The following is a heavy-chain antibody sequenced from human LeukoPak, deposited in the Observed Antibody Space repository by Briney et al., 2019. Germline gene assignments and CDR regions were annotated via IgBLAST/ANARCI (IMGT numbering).Heavy chain of an antibody. CDR1: GFTFSHVW. Sequence: GGCLRLSCGGSGFTFSHVWMSWVRQGPGKGLEWVGRIRSKTDGETTDYAAPVKGRFTISRDDSEKTVYLEMNSLKTEDTAVYYCTTDTNTDSQYYWGQGALVTVSS. CDR2: IRSKTDGETT. V-gene: IGHV3-15*01. CDR3: TTDTNTDSQYY. J-gene: IGHJ4*02. D-gene: IGHD2-8*01.